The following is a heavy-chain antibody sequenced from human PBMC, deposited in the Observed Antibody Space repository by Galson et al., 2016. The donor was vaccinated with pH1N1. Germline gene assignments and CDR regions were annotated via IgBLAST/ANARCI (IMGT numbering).Heavy chain of an antibody. D-gene: IGHD1-14*01. CDR2: IAPDRGAT. J-gene: IGHJ4*02. V-gene: IGHV1-2*02. CDR1: GYSFNVYY. Sequence: SVKVSCKASGYSFNVYYMHWVRQAPGQGLEWMGWIAPDRGATCYEQKFKGRVTMTRDTSINRVYMEMSSLRSDDTAIYYCARVLRTVLFDFWGQGTLVTVSS. CDR3: ARVLRTVLFDF.